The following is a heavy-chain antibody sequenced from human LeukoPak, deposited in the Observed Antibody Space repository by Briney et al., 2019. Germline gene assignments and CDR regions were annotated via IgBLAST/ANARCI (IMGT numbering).Heavy chain of an antibody. CDR2: ISAYNGDT. D-gene: IGHD4-23*01. Sequence: GASVKVPCKASGYTFTSYGFSWVRQAPGQGLEWMGWISAYNGDTKYALNLQGRVTMTTDTSTNTAYMELRSLRSDDTAVYYCARQLRWDQYYFDYWGQGALVTVSS. J-gene: IGHJ4*02. CDR1: GYTFTSYG. V-gene: IGHV1-18*01. CDR3: ARQLRWDQYYFDY.